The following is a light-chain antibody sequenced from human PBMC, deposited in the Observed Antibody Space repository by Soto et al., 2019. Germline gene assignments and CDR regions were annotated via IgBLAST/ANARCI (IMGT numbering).Light chain of an antibody. CDR3: QKYDYWPLT. CDR1: QSVGRN. V-gene: IGKV3-15*01. CDR2: GAS. Sequence: EIVMTQSPATLSVSPGERATLSCRASQSVGRNLAWYQQKPGQAPRLLMYGASTRATGIPARFSGSGSGTEFTLTISSLQSEDFAVYYCQKYDYWPLTCGGGTKVEIK. J-gene: IGKJ4*01.